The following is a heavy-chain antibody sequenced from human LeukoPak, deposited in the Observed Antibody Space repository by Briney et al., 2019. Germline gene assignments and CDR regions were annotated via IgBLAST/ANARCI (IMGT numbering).Heavy chain of an antibody. CDR1: GFTFFSYA. D-gene: IGHD3-22*01. CDR2: ISYDGSNK. Sequence: PGRSLRLSCAASGFTFFSYAMHWVRQSPGKGLEWVAVISYDGSNKYYADSVKGRFTISRDNSKNTLYLQMNSLRAEDTAVYYCARNYYDSTSRFQDYWGQGTLVTVSS. CDR3: ARNYYDSTSRFQDY. V-gene: IGHV3-30-3*01. J-gene: IGHJ4*02.